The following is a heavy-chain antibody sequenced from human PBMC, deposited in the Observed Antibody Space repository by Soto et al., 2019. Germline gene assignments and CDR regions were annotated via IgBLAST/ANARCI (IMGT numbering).Heavy chain of an antibody. CDR2: ISGSGDVI. V-gene: IGHV3-11*01. CDR3: ARAPDCGEGSCYRHFDL. J-gene: IGHJ4*02. D-gene: IGHD2-15*01. CDR1: AFKFSDYY. Sequence: QVQLVESGGGLVKPGGSLRLSCAASAFKFSDYYMSWVRQAPGKGLEWVSYISGSGDVIYYADSVKGRFTISRDNDKKSVPLQMDTLRAEDTALYYCARAPDCGEGSCYRHFDLWGQGTRDAVSS.